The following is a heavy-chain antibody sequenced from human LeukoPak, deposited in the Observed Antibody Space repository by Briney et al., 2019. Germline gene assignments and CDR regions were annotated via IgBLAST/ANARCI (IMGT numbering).Heavy chain of an antibody. V-gene: IGHV1-2*02. Sequence: ASVKVSCKVSGYTFTGYYIHWVRQAPGQGLEWMGWLNPNSGGTKYAQKFQGRVTMTTDTSISTAYMDLSGLIFDDTAVYYCARGSAGDYWGQGTLVTVSS. CDR2: LNPNSGGT. CDR1: GYTFTGYY. J-gene: IGHJ4*02. CDR3: ARGSAGDY. D-gene: IGHD2-15*01.